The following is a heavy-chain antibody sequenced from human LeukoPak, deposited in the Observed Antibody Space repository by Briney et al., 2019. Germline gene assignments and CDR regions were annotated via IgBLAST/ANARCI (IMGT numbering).Heavy chain of an antibody. CDR3: ARAAEITGTSFYYYYYMDV. Sequence: ASVKVSCKASVYTFTGYYMHWVRQAPGQGLEWMGWSNPNSGGTNYAQKFQGRVTMTRDTSISTAYMELSRLRSDDTAVYYCARAAEITGTSFYYYYYMDVWGKGTTVTVSS. CDR1: VYTFTGYY. D-gene: IGHD1-7*01. J-gene: IGHJ6*03. V-gene: IGHV1-2*02. CDR2: SNPNSGGT.